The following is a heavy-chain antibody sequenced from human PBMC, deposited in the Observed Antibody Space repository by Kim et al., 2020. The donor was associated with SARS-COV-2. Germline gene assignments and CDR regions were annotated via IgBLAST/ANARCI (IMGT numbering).Heavy chain of an antibody. V-gene: IGHV4-30-4*01. D-gene: IGHD6-19*01. Sequence: SETLSLTCTVSGGSISSGDYYWSWIRQPPGKGLEWIGYIYYSGSTYYNPSLKSRVTISVDTSKNQFSLKLSSVTAADTAVYYCAREIDRPSWLGRFDPWGQGTLVTVSS. CDR2: IYYSGST. CDR3: AREIDRPSWLGRFDP. CDR1: GGSISSGDYY. J-gene: IGHJ5*02.